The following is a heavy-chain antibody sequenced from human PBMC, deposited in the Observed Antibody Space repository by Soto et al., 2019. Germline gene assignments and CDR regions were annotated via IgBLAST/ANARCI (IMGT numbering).Heavy chain of an antibody. CDR1: GYTFTGYY. CDR3: ARRSPYYYDSSGYYVYYFDY. Sequence: ASVKVSCKASGYTFTGYYMHWVRQAPGQGLEWMGWINPNSGGTNYAQKFQGWVTMTRDTSISTAYMELSRLRSDDTAVYYCARRSPYYYDSSGYYVYYFDYWGQGTLVTVSS. V-gene: IGHV1-2*04. J-gene: IGHJ4*02. CDR2: INPNSGGT. D-gene: IGHD3-22*01.